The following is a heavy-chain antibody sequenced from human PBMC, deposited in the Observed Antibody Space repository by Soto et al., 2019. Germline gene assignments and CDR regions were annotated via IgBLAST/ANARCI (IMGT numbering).Heavy chain of an antibody. V-gene: IGHV3-33*01. Sequence: QVHLVESGGGVVQPGGSLRLSCVASGFSYGGYGMHWVRQAPGKGLEWVAVIWHDGGRQYYADSVKGRFTVSRDNAKNTLYLQMNSLRAEDTAVYYCARDLTSGYTDSWCQGTLVIVSS. CDR1: GFSYGGYG. D-gene: IGHD3-22*01. CDR2: IWHDGGRQ. J-gene: IGHJ5*01. CDR3: ARDLTSGYTDS.